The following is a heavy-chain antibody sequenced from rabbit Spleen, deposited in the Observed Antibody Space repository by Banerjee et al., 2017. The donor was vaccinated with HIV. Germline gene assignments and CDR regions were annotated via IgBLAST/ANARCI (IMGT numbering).Heavy chain of an antibody. D-gene: IGHD8-1*01. CDR1: GLSFSSTYY. CDR2: IATGSSGFT. Sequence: QEQVEESGGGLVQPEGSLTLTCTASGLSFSSTYYMCWVRQAPGKGLEWIGCIATGSSGFTYYASWAKGRFTCSKASSTTVTLQMTSLTAADTATYFCARDTGTSFSTYGMDLWGPGTLVTVS. V-gene: IGHV1S45*01. J-gene: IGHJ6*01. CDR3: ARDTGTSFSTYGMDL.